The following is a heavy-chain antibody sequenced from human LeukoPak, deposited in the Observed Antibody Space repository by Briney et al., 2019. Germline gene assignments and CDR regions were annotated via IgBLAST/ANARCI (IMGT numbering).Heavy chain of an antibody. CDR2: ISAYNGDT. D-gene: IGHD1-26*01. CDR1: GYTFTRYG. CDR3: ARDVKGGGNYRFDP. Sequence: ASVKVSCKASGYTFTRYGLSWLRQAPGQGLEWMGWISAYNGDTNYAQNLQGRVTMTTDTSTSTAYMELRSLRPDDTAVYYCARDVKGGGNYRFDPWGQGTLVTVSS. V-gene: IGHV1-18*01. J-gene: IGHJ5*02.